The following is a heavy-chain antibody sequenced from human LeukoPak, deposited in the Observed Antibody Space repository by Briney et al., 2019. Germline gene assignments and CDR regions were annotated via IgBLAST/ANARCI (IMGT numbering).Heavy chain of an antibody. Sequence: PGGSLRLSCAASEFTFSSYSMNWVRQAPGKGLEWVSYISSSSSVISYGDSVRGRFTISRDNAKKSVYLQMNSLRAEDTAVYYCASPQYTYGDPPRYWGQGTLVTVSS. CDR3: ASPQYTYGDPPRY. CDR2: ISSSSSVI. D-gene: IGHD3-16*01. CDR1: EFTFSSYS. J-gene: IGHJ4*02. V-gene: IGHV3-48*01.